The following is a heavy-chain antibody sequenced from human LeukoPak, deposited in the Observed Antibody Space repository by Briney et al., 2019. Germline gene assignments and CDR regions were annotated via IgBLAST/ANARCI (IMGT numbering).Heavy chain of an antibody. D-gene: IGHD5-24*01. V-gene: IGHV4-61*02. Sequence: SETLSLTCTVSGGSISSGSYYWSWIRQPPGKGLEWIGRIYTSGSTNYNPSLKSRLTISVDTSKNQFSLTLSSVPAADTAVYYWSRVLGDGYTREIWFDPWGQGTLVTVSS. CDR1: GGSISSGSYY. CDR2: IYTSGST. J-gene: IGHJ5*02. CDR3: SRVLGDGYTREIWFDP.